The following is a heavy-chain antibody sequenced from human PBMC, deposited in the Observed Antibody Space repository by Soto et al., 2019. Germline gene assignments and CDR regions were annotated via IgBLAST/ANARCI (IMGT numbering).Heavy chain of an antibody. D-gene: IGHD3-9*01. V-gene: IGHV3-33*01. CDR1: GFTFSSYG. CDR3: ASGLRYFDWPPEGWFDP. CDR2: IWYDGSNK. Sequence: GGSLRLSCAASGFTFSSYGMHWVRQAPGKGLEWVAVIWYDGSNKYYADSVKGRFTISRDNSKNTLYLQMNSLRAEDTAVYYCASGLRYFDWPPEGWFDPWGQGTLVTVSS. J-gene: IGHJ5*02.